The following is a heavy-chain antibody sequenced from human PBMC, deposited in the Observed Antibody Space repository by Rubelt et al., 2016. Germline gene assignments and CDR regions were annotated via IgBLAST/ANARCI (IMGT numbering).Heavy chain of an antibody. J-gene: IGHJ3*02. V-gene: IGHV3-23*01. CDR1: GFTFSNYA. CDR3: AKDERITTIRGFVIRNAFDS. Sequence: GGSLRLSCAASGFTFSNYAMTWVRQAPGKGLEWVSALSGSGGTTYYADSVKCRFTISRDNSKNTLYLQMNSLRAEDTALYYCAKDERITTIRGFVIRNAFDSWGQGTMVTVSS. CDR2: LSGSGGTT. D-gene: IGHD3-10*01.